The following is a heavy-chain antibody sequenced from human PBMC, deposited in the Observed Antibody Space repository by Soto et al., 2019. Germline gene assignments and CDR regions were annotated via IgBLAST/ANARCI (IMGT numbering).Heavy chain of an antibody. D-gene: IGHD3-16*02. J-gene: IGHJ6*02. V-gene: IGHV4-59*08. CDR3: ARRRVSSYYYYGMDV. CDR2: IYCSGST. Sequence: QVQLQESGPGLVKPSETLSLTCTVSGGSISSYYWSWIRQPPGKGLEWIGYIYCSGSTNYNPSLASLVTISVDTSKHQFSLKLSSVTAADTAVYYCARRRVSSYYYYGMDVWGQGTTVTVSS. CDR1: GGSISSYY.